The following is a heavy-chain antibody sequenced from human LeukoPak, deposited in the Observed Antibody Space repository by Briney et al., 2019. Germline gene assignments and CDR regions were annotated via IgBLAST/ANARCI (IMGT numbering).Heavy chain of an antibody. J-gene: IGHJ4*02. D-gene: IGHD3-9*01. CDR1: GYTFIGYY. CDR2: INPNSGGT. CDR3: ARELDLYFFDY. V-gene: IGHV1-2*02. Sequence: ASVKVSCKASGYTFIGYYIYWVRQAPGQGLEWMGWINPNSGGTNYAQNFQGRATMTRDTSISTAYMELSRLTSDDTAVYYCARELDLYFFDYWGQGTLVTVSS.